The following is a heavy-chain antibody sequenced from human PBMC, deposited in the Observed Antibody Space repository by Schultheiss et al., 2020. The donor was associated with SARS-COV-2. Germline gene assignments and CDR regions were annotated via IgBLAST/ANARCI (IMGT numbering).Heavy chain of an antibody. CDR2: ISSSSSTI. V-gene: IGHV3-48*02. CDR3: ARVRPVTRHLSPFYYYGMDV. J-gene: IGHJ6*02. Sequence: GGSLRLSCAASGFTFSSYSMNWVRQAPGKGLEWVSYISSSSSTIYYADSVKGRFTISRDNAKNSLYLQMNSLRDEDTAVYYCARVRPVTRHLSPFYYYGMDVWGQGNTVTVSS. CDR1: GFTFSSYS. D-gene: IGHD4-17*01.